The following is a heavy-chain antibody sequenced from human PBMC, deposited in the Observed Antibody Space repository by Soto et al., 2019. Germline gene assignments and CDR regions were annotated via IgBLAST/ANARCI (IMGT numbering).Heavy chain of an antibody. V-gene: IGHV3-30*18. Sequence: TGGSLRLSCAASGFTFSSYGMHWVRQAPGKGLEWVAVISYDGSNKYYADSVKGRFTISRDNSKNTLYLQMNSLRAEDTAVYYCANHDGIGYYDILTGYGGYYGMDVWGQGTTVTVSS. CDR1: GFTFSSYG. CDR2: ISYDGSNK. D-gene: IGHD3-9*01. J-gene: IGHJ6*02. CDR3: ANHDGIGYYDILTGYGGYYGMDV.